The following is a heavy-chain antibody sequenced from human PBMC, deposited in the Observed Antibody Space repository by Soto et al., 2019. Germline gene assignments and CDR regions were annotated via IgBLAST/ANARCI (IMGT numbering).Heavy chain of an antibody. Sequence: QVQLLVSGPGLVKPSETLSLNCTVSGGSISSYYWSWIRQPPGKGLEWIGYISYRGNTNYNPSLKSRVSISRDTSKNQFSLKLTSVTAADTAVYYCARPMTTVIVSDPWGQGTLVTVSS. CDR3: ARPMTTVIVSDP. D-gene: IGHD4-17*01. CDR1: GGSISSYY. CDR2: ISYRGNT. J-gene: IGHJ5*02. V-gene: IGHV4-59*01.